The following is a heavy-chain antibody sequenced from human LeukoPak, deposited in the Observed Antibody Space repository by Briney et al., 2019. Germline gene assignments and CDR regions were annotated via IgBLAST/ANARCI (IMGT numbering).Heavy chain of an antibody. D-gene: IGHD1-20*01. CDR2: ISAYNGNT. CDR3: ARVPFNWNDVFY. Sequence: GASVNVSCTASGYTFTSYGISWVRQAPGQGLERMGWISAYNGNTNYAQKLQGRVTMTTDTSTSTAYMELRSLRSDDTAVYHCARVPFNWNDVFYWGQGTLVTVSS. V-gene: IGHV1-18*01. CDR1: GYTFTSYG. J-gene: IGHJ4*02.